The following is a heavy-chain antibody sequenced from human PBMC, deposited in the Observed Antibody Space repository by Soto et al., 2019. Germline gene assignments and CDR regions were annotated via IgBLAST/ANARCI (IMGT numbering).Heavy chain of an antibody. Sequence: PGGSLRLSCAASGFTFSDYYMIWIRQAPGKGLEWVSYISTSGSTIYYADSVKGRFTISRDNAKNSLYLQMNSLRAEDTAVYYCTRENIKYYYDSSGSYWGQGTLVTVSS. D-gene: IGHD3-22*01. CDR3: TRENIKYYYDSSGSY. CDR2: ISTSGSTI. V-gene: IGHV3-11*01. J-gene: IGHJ4*02. CDR1: GFTFSDYY.